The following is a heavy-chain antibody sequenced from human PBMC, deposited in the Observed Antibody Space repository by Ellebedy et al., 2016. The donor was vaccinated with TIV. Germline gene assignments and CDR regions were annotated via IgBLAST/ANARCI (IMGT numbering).Heavy chain of an antibody. CDR1: GHNFTTYG. V-gene: IGHV1-3*04. CDR2: INTGNGNT. Sequence: ASVKVSXKASGHNFTTYGIHWVRQAPGQRLEWMGWINTGNGNTKYSQKFQGRITITRDTSATTAYMELSGLMSEDTAVYYCATREWQDPMDVWGQGTTVTVSS. J-gene: IGHJ6*02. D-gene: IGHD3-3*01. CDR3: ATREWQDPMDV.